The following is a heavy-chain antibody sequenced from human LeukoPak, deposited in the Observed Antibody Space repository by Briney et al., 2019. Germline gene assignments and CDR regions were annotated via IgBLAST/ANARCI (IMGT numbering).Heavy chain of an antibody. CDR3: ARDQITMVRGVIMNYFDY. D-gene: IGHD3-10*01. J-gene: IGHJ4*02. CDR1: GFTFSNYG. CDR2: ISYDGSNK. V-gene: IGHV3-30*03. Sequence: GRSLRLSCAASGFTFSNYGMHWVRQAPGKGLEWVAVISYDGSNKYYADSVKGRFTISRDNSKNTLYLQMNSLRAEDTAVYYCARDQITMVRGVIMNYFDYWGQGTLVTVSS.